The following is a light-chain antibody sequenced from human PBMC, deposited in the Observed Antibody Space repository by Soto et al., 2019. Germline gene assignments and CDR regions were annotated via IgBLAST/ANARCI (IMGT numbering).Light chain of an antibody. Sequence: EIVMTQSPAALSVSPGERASLSCRASQSVSSDLSWYHQKPGQAPRLLIYGASTRATGIPARFSGSGSGTEFTLTINSLQSEDFATYYCQQFNNYRITFGQGTRLEIK. CDR3: QQFNNYRIT. CDR2: GAS. CDR1: QSVSSD. V-gene: IGKV3-15*01. J-gene: IGKJ5*01.